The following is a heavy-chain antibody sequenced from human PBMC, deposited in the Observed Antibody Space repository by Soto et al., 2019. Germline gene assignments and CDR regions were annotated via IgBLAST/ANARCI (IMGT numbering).Heavy chain of an antibody. V-gene: IGHV3-48*03. CDR3: ARVHRSSSAPLY. J-gene: IGHJ4*02. D-gene: IGHD6-6*01. CDR1: GVNFSNYE. Sequence: PGGLLLLCWLVSGVNFSNYEVNWVGQAPGKGLEWISYISSSGSTIYDADSVKGRFTISRDNAKNSMYLQMNSLRAEDTAVYYCARVHRSSSAPLYWGQGTLGTVS. CDR2: ISSSGSTI.